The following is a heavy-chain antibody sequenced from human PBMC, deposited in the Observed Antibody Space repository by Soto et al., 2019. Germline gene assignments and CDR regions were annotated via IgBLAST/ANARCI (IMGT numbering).Heavy chain of an antibody. CDR1: GYTFTSYD. CDR3: PEGPSRGGANWFDP. V-gene: IGHV1-8*01. D-gene: IGHD3-10*01. CDR2: MNPNSGNT. Sequence: QVQLVQSGAEVKKPGASVKVSCKASGYTFTSYDINWVRQATGQGLEWMGWMNPNSGNTADAQKFQGRVTMTRNTPQSTALLGVSSLDLDATAVDFCPEGPSRGGANWFDPWGQGTLVTVSS. J-gene: IGHJ5*02.